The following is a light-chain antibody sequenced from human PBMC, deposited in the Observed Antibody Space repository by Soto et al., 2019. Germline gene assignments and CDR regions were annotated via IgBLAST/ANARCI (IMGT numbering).Light chain of an antibody. J-gene: IGKJ5*01. CDR2: GAS. Sequence: EIVLTQSPGPLSLSPGERATLSCRASQSVSSSYLAWYQQRPGQAPRLLIYGASTRATGIPARFSGSGSGTEFTLTISSLQSEDFAVYYCQQYNDWPPWTFGQGTRLEIK. V-gene: IGKV3-15*01. CDR3: QQYNDWPPWT. CDR1: QSVSSSY.